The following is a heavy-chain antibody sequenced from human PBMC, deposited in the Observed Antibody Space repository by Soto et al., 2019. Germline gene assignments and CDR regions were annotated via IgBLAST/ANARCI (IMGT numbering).Heavy chain of an antibody. CDR1: GYNFAGYW. CDR3: ARRGVSTRTFDY. CDR2: IYPSDSDT. J-gene: IGHJ4*02. D-gene: IGHD3-3*01. V-gene: IGHV5-51*01. Sequence: GESLKISCKGSGYNFAGYWIAWVRQMPGKGLELMGIIYPSDSDTRYRPSFQGQVTISADKSISSAYLQWSSLRASDTAMYYCARRGVSTRTFDYWGQGPPVTVYS.